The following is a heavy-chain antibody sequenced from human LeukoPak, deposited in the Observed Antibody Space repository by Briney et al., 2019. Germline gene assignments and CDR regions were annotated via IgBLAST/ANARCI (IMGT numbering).Heavy chain of an antibody. D-gene: IGHD2-15*01. CDR3: ARRYCSGGTCYLVENWLDP. J-gene: IGHJ5*02. V-gene: IGHV1-2*06. CDR2: INPNSGGT. Sequence: GASVKVSCKASGYTLTAYYIYWVRQAPGQGLEWMGRINPNSGGTDYAQNFQGRVTMTRDTSISTAYMELSRLRSDDTAVYYCARRYCSGGTCYLVENWLDPWGQGTLVTVPS. CDR1: GYTLTAYY.